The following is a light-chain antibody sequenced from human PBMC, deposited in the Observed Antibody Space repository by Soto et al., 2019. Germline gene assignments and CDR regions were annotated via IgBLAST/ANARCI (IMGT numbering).Light chain of an antibody. V-gene: IGKV1-5*03. J-gene: IGKJ1*01. CDR3: QQYETFSPWT. Sequence: DIQMTQSPSILSASVGDRVTITCRASQRIDTWLAWYQQKPGTAPKLLIYKATTLQSGVPSRFSGSGSGTEFTLAISSLEPDDFATYDCQQYETFSPWTFGQGTKVELK. CDR1: QRIDTW. CDR2: KAT.